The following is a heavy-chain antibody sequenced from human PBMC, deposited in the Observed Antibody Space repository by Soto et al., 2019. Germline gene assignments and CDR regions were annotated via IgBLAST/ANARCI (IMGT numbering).Heavy chain of an antibody. J-gene: IGHJ6*02. CDR1: GDSITNSDYY. V-gene: IGHV4-30-4*01. CDR2: IAYSGNS. Sequence: SETLSLTCTVSGDSITNSDYYWNWIRQSPGKRLPWIASIAYSGNSYYNPSLKRRVVISADTSKNLFYHNLRSATAADTALSFCARDGPYYYGFDVWGEGTKVTVSS. CDR3: ARDGPYYYGFDV.